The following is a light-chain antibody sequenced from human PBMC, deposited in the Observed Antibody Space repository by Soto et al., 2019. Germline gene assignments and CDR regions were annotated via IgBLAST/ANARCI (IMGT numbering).Light chain of an antibody. CDR2: EVS. CDR3: SSYTSNSNLV. Sequence: QSVLTQPASVSGSPGQSITISCTGTSSDVGAYDYVSWYQQHPDKAPKLMIFEVSDRPSGVSNLFSGSNSGNTASLTISGLQAEDEADYFCSSYTSNSNLVFGGGTKLTVL. V-gene: IGLV2-14*01. J-gene: IGLJ3*02. CDR1: SSDVGAYDY.